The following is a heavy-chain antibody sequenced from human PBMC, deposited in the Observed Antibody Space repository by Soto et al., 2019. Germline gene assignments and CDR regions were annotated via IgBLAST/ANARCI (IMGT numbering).Heavy chain of an antibody. D-gene: IGHD3-10*01. CDR2: ISGSGGST. Sequence: LRLSRAASGFTFSSYAMSLVRQAPVKGLEWVSAISGSGGSTYYADSVKGRFTISRDNSKNTLYLQMNSLRAEDTAVYYCAKGGYYGSGSYLGDVWGQGTTVTVSS. V-gene: IGHV3-23*01. J-gene: IGHJ6*02. CDR1: GFTFSSYA. CDR3: AKGGYYGSGSYLGDV.